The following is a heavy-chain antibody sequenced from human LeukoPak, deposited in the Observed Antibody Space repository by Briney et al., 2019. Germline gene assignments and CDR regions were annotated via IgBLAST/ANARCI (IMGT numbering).Heavy chain of an antibody. J-gene: IGHJ4*02. CDR1: GFAFSGHW. Sequence: GGSLRLSCAASGFAFSGHWMSWVRQAPGKGLEWVANINQGGSDKYYVDSVKGRFTISRDNANNLLYLQMNSLRGEDTAVYYCTRDRSRAEDDWGQGTLVTVSS. D-gene: IGHD1-14*01. V-gene: IGHV3-7*01. CDR2: INQGGSDK. CDR3: TRDRSRAEDD.